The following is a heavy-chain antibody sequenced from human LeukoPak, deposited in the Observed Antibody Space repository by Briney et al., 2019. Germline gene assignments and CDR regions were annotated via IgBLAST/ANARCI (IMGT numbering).Heavy chain of an antibody. CDR3: ARDGRYYDFWSGYYFHY. V-gene: IGHV4-39*02. CDR2: IYYSGST. CDR1: GGSISSSSYY. J-gene: IGHJ4*02. D-gene: IGHD3-3*01. Sequence: SETLSLTCTVSGGSISSSSYYWGWIRQPPGKGLEWIGSIYYSGSTYYNPSLKSRVTISVDTSKNQFSLKLSSVTAADTAVYYCARDGRYYDFWSGYYFHYWAQGTLVTVSS.